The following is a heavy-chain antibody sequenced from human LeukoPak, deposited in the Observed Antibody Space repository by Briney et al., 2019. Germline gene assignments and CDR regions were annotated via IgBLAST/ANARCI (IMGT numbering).Heavy chain of an antibody. V-gene: IGHV4-34*01. Sequence: SETLSLTCAVYGGSFSGYYWSWIRQPPGKGLEWIGEINHSGSTNYNPSLKSRVTISVDTSKNQFSLKLSSVTAADTAVYYCARAGSSWYYYYGMDVWGQGTTVTVPS. D-gene: IGHD6-13*01. CDR1: GGSFSGYY. J-gene: IGHJ6*02. CDR3: ARAGSSWYYYYGMDV. CDR2: INHSGST.